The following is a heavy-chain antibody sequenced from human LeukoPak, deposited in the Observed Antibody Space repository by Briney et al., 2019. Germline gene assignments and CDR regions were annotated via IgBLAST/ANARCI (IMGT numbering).Heavy chain of an antibody. D-gene: IGHD3-10*01. CDR1: GFTFSSYA. V-gene: IGHV3-15*01. CDR2: IKSKTDGGTT. Sequence: TGGSLRLSCAASGFTFSSYAMSWVRQAPGKGLEWVGRIKSKTDGGTTDYAAPVKGRFTISRDDSKNTLYLQMNSLKTEDTAVYYCTTDLRPITMVRGTRNWGDYWGQGTLVTVSS. CDR3: TTDLRPITMVRGTRNWGDY. J-gene: IGHJ4*02.